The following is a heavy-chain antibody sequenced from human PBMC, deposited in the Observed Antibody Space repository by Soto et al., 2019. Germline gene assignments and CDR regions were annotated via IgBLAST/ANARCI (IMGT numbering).Heavy chain of an antibody. V-gene: IGHV4-39*01. CDR1: GGSISSSSYY. D-gene: IGHD6-13*01. CDR2: IYYSGST. CDR3: ARHCTAAGHTLRPTWLYP. J-gene: IGHJ5*02. Sequence: QLQLQESGPGLVKPSETLSLTCTVSGGSISSSSYYWVWIRQPPGHGLEWIGSIYYSGSTYYHPSLKSRVTISVDTSKNQFYLKMSSVTDEDTAVYYCARHCTAAGHTLRPTWLYPWGQGTLVTVSS.